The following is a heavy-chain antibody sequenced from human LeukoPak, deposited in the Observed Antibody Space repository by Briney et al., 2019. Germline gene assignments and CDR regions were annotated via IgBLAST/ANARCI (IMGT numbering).Heavy chain of an antibody. V-gene: IGHV1-69*05. CDR2: IIPIFGTA. CDR1: GGTFSSYA. D-gene: IGHD6-19*01. Sequence: GSSVKVSCKASGGTFSSYAISWVRQAPGQGLEWMGGIIPIFGTANYAQKFQGRVTITRDTSASTAYMELSSLRSEDTAVYYCARDYSSGWYGGRYDAFDIWGQGTMVTVSS. CDR3: ARDYSSGWYGGRYDAFDI. J-gene: IGHJ3*02.